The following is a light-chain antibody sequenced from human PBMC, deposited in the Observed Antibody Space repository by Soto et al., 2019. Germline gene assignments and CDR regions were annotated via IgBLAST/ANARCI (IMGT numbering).Light chain of an antibody. Sequence: QSALTQPRSVSGSPGQSVTISCTGTSSNVGGYNYVSWYQQHPGKVPKLLIYDVSKRPSGVPDRFSGSKSGNTASLTISGLQVEDEAVYYCCSYEGIYTSYVFGTGTKLTVL. CDR1: SSNVGGYNY. V-gene: IGLV2-11*01. CDR2: DVS. J-gene: IGLJ1*01. CDR3: CSYEGIYTSYV.